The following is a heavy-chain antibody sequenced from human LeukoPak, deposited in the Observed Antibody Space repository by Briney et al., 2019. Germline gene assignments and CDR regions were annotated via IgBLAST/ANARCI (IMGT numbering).Heavy chain of an antibody. V-gene: IGHV4-59*01. D-gene: IGHD5-24*01. CDR3: ARDRLQLQS. CDR2: IYYTGNT. J-gene: IGHJ5*02. Sequence: SSETLSLTCTVSGGSISNYYWNWIRQPPGKGLEWIGYIYYTGNTNYNPSLKSRVTISVDTSKSQFSLKLSSVTAADTAVYYCARDRLQLQSWGQGTLVTVSS. CDR1: GGSISNYY.